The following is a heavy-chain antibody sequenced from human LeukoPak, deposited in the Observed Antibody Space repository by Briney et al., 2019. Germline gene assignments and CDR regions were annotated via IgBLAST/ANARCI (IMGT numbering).Heavy chain of an antibody. D-gene: IGHD4-23*01. J-gene: IGHJ3*02. CDR3: ARVPVNDAFDI. Sequence: PGGSLRLSCAASGFTFSSYWMSWVRQAPGKGLEWVSSISSSSSYIYYADSVKGRFTISRDNAKNSLYLQMNSLRAEDTAVYYCARVPVNDAFDIWGQGTMVTVSS. V-gene: IGHV3-21*01. CDR2: ISSSSSYI. CDR1: GFTFSSYW.